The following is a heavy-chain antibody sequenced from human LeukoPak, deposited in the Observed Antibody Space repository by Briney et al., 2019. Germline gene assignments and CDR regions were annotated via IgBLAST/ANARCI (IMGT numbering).Heavy chain of an antibody. D-gene: IGHD2-15*01. V-gene: IGHV1-8*01. J-gene: IGHJ6*03. CDR1: GYTFTSYD. Sequence: ASVKVPCKASGYTFTSYDINWVRQATGQGLEWMGWMNPNSGNTGYAQKLQGRVTMTTDTSTSTAYMELRSLRSDDTAVYYCARVGSGPYMDVWGKGTTVTVSS. CDR3: ARVGSGPYMDV. CDR2: MNPNSGNT.